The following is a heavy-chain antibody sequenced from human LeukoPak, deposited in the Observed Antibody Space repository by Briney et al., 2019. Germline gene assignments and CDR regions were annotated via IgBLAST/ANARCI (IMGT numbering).Heavy chain of an antibody. V-gene: IGHV1-18*01. D-gene: IGHD1-26*01. CDR3: ARDALVGATGNWFDP. CDR2: ISAYNGNT. CDR1: GYTFTSYG. J-gene: IGHJ5*02. Sequence: ASVKVSCKASGYTFTSYGISWVRQAPGQGLEWMGWISAYNGNTNYAQKLQGRVTMTTDTSTSTAYMELRSLRSDDTAVYYCARDALVGATGNWFDPWGREPWSPSPQ.